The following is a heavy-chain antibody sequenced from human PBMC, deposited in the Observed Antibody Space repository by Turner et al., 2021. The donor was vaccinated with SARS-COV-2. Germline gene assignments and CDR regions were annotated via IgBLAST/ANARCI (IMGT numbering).Heavy chain of an antibody. V-gene: IGHV1-8*02. CDR3: ARTFTAMVRVDY. CDR2: MNPNSGYT. CDR1: GGTFASSV. Sequence: QVQLVQSGAEVKRPGSSVKVSCKASGGTFASSVITWVRQAPGQGLEWVGWMNPNSGYTGYAQKFQGRVTMTRNTSISTAYMELSSLRSEDTAVYYCARTFTAMVRVDYWGQGTLVTVSS. J-gene: IGHJ4*02. D-gene: IGHD5-18*01.